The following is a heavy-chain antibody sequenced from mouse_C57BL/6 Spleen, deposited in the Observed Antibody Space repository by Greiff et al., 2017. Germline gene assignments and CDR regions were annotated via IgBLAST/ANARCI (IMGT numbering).Heavy chain of an antibody. V-gene: IGHV14-4*01. Sequence: EVQLQESGAELVRPGASVKLSCTASGFNIKDDYMPWVKQRPEQGLAWIGWIDPENGDTAYASKFQGKATITADTSSNTAYLQLSSLTSEDTAVYYCTNNDGSSLWYFDVWGTGTTVTVSS. J-gene: IGHJ1*03. D-gene: IGHD1-1*01. CDR2: IDPENGDT. CDR1: GFNIKDDY. CDR3: TNNDGSSLWYFDV.